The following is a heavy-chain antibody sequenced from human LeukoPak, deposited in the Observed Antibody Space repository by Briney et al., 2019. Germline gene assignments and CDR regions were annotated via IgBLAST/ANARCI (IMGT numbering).Heavy chain of an antibody. Sequence: PSETLSLTCTVSGGSISSHYWSWIRQPPGTGLEWIGFIHYSGDTKYNPSLKRRVAISIDTSKNRFSLRLSPVTAADTAVYYCARLVVTASQSDFFDYWGQGALATVSS. V-gene: IGHV4-59*11. J-gene: IGHJ4*02. CDR1: GGSISSHY. CDR3: ARLVVTASQSDFFDY. D-gene: IGHD2-21*02. CDR2: IHYSGDT.